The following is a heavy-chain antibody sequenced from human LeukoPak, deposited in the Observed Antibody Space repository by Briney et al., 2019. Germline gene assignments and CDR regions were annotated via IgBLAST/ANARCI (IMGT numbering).Heavy chain of an antibody. D-gene: IGHD5/OR15-5a*01. Sequence: GGSLRLSCAASGFTFSSYSMNWVRQAPGKGLEWVAFIRYDGSNKYYADSVKGRFTISRDNSKNTLYLQMNSLRAEDTAVYYCASTEGDSSDYWGQGTLVTVSS. CDR2: IRYDGSNK. CDR1: GFTFSSYS. J-gene: IGHJ4*02. CDR3: ASTEGDSSDY. V-gene: IGHV3-30*02.